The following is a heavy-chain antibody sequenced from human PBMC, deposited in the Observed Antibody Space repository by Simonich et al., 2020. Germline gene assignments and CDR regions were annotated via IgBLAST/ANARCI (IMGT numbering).Heavy chain of an antibody. CDR1: GFTFSSYA. V-gene: IGHV3-30*07. CDR3: AREGAGNDAFDI. CDR2: ISNNGIKK. D-gene: IGHD1-26*01. J-gene: IGHJ3*02. Sequence: QVQLVESGGGVVQPGRSLRLSCSASGFTFSSYAMHWVRQAQGKVLEGGAVISNNGIKKYYADSGKGRFTISRDNSKTTLYLQMNSLRAEDTAVYYCAREGAGNDAFDIWGQGTMVTVSS.